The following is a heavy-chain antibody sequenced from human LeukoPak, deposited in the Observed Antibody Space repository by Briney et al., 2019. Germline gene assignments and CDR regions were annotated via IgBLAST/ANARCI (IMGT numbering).Heavy chain of an antibody. Sequence: GASVKVSCKASGYTFTSYGISWVRQAPGQGLEWMGWISAYNGSTNYAQKLQGRVTMTTDTSTSTAYMELRSLRSDDTAVYYCARGPDTIFGVVTPAHWGQGTLVTVSS. CDR3: ARGPDTIFGVVTPAH. J-gene: IGHJ4*02. V-gene: IGHV1-18*01. CDR2: ISAYNGST. CDR1: GYTFTSYG. D-gene: IGHD3-3*01.